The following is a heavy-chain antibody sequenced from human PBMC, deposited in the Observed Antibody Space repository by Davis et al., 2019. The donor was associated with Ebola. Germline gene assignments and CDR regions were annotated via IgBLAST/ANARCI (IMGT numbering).Heavy chain of an antibody. D-gene: IGHD2-15*01. CDR3: ARDKTSRGYCSGGSCSRGWFDP. J-gene: IGHJ5*02. CDR1: GFTFTHFP. V-gene: IGHV3-7*01. Sequence: GESLKISCAASGFTFTHFPMNWVRQAPVKGLEWVANIKQDGSEKQYVDSVKGRFTISRDNSKNTLYLQMNSLRAEDTAVYYCARDKTSRGYCSGGSCSRGWFDPWGQGTLVTVSS. CDR2: IKQDGSEK.